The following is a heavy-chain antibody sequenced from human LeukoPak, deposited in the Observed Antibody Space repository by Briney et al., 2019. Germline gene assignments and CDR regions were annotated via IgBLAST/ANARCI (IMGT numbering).Heavy chain of an antibody. CDR2: IGSSGYTI. D-gene: IGHD6-6*01. CDR3: ARPQTSSSSTASLGY. Sequence: GGSLRLSCAASGFPFSNYFMSWIRQAPGKGLEWISYIGSSGYTIYYSDSVKGRFTISRDNAKNSLYLQMDSLRAEDTAIYYYARPQTSSSSTASLGYWGQGTLVTVSS. CDR1: GFPFSNYF. J-gene: IGHJ4*02. V-gene: IGHV3-11*01.